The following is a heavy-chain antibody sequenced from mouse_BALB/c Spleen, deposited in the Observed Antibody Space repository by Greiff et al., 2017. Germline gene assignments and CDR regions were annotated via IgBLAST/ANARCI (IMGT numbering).Heavy chain of an antibody. Sequence: VKLMESGPGLVAPSQSLSITCTVSGFSLTSYGVHWVRQPPGKGLEWLGVIWAGGSTNYNSALMSRLSISKDNSKSQVFLKMNSLQTDDTAMYYCARDYGPSFDYWGQGTTLTVSS. V-gene: IGHV2-9*02. CDR2: IWAGGST. J-gene: IGHJ2*01. CDR3: ARDYGPSFDY. CDR1: GFSLTSYG. D-gene: IGHD1-1*02.